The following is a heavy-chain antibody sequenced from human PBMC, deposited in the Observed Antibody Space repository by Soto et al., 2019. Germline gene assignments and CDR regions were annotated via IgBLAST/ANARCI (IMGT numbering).Heavy chain of an antibody. Sequence: QVQLQESGPGLVKASQTLSLTCTLSGASVSSAEHYWSWIRQPPGKGLEWIGYTYYSGGSYYNASLQRRVGISADTSQNKSSLKLTAVTAADTAVYYCARLSGYDPAGAADKWGPGILVSVSS. CDR2: TYYSGGS. J-gene: IGHJ4*02. CDR3: ARLSGYDPAGAADK. D-gene: IGHD5-12*01. V-gene: IGHV4-30-4*01. CDR1: GASVSSAEHY.